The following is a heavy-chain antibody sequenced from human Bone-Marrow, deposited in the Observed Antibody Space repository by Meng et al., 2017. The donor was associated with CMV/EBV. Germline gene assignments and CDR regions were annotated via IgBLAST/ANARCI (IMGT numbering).Heavy chain of an antibody. CDR2: ISAYNGKT. V-gene: IGHV1-18*01. D-gene: IGHD2-15*01. Sequence: ASVKVSCKASGYTFTDYGISWVRQAPGQGLEWMGWISAYNGKTNYAQKFQGRVTMTTDTSTRTAYMELRSLKSDDTALYYCARDRSTPYYWGQGTRVTVSS. CDR1: GYTFTDYG. J-gene: IGHJ4*02. CDR3: ARDRSTPYY.